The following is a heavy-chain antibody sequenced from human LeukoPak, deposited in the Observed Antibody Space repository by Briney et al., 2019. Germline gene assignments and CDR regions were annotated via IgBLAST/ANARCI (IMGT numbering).Heavy chain of an antibody. CDR1: GFTFRSYA. J-gene: IGHJ4*02. CDR2: IGGSGLT. Sequence: QPGGSLRLSCAASGFTFRSYAMSWARQSPGKGLEWVSSIGGSGLTYYADSVKGLFTISRDDTKNTLSLQMNSLRAEDTAVYYCAQNPFYAADCLDYWCRGTLVTV. CDR3: AQNPFYAADCLDY. D-gene: IGHD2-21*02. V-gene: IGHV3-23*01.